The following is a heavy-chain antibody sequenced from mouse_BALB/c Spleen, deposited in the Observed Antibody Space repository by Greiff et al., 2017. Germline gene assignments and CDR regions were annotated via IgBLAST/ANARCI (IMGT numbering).Heavy chain of an antibody. CDR1: GFNIKDYY. V-gene: IGHV14-4*02. Sequence: VQLQQSGAELVRSGASVKLSCTASGFNIKDYYMHWVKQRPEQGLEWIGWIDPENGDTEYAPKFQGKATMTADTSSNTAYLQLSSLTSEDTAGYYCDAWANGSSLDYWGQGTTLTVSA. CDR3: DAWANGSSLDY. CDR2: IDPENGDT. J-gene: IGHJ2*01. D-gene: IGHD1-1*01.